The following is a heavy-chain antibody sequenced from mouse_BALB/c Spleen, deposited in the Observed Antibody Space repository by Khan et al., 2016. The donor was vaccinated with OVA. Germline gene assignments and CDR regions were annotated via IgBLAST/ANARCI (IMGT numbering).Heavy chain of an antibody. J-gene: IGHJ2*01. CDR1: GFTFSSYD. CDR3: AIGPYYGSSPCYFDY. V-gene: IGHV5-6-5*01. D-gene: IGHD1-1*01. CDR2: ISSGGST. Sequence: EVELVESGGGLVKPGGSLKLSCAASGFTFSSYDMSWDRQTPEKRLAWVASISSGGSTYYPDSVKGRFTISRDNVRNILFMQMSSLRFEDTAMYYCAIGPYYGSSPCYFDYDGQGTTLTVSS.